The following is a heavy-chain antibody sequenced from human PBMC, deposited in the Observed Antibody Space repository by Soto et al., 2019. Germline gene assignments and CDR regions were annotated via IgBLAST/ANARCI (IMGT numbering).Heavy chain of an antibody. D-gene: IGHD3-10*01. CDR2: MNSDGSIT. CDR3: ARDHPDRNIIKSFGGYFFGLDV. Sequence: GGSLRLSCTASGFTFRSYWLHWVRQAPGKGLVWVSRMNSDGSITNYADSVKGRFTISRDNAKNTLYLQMNSLRAEDTAIYYCARDHPDRNIIKSFGGYFFGLDVWGQGTTVTVSS. V-gene: IGHV3-74*01. J-gene: IGHJ6*02. CDR1: GFTFRSYW.